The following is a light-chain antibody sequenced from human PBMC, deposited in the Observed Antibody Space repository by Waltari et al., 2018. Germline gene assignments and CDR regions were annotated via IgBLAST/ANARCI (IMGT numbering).Light chain of an antibody. CDR2: AAS. V-gene: IGKV3-15*01. J-gene: IGKJ5*01. CDR3: QQYNNWPPVT. Sequence: EIVMTQPPATLSVSPGDRATLSCRTSQSVSNNLAWYQQKPGQPPKLLISAASTRANGIPARFKGSGSGKEFTLTISSLQPEDFAVYYCQQYNNWPPVTFGQGTRVEIK. CDR1: QSVSNN.